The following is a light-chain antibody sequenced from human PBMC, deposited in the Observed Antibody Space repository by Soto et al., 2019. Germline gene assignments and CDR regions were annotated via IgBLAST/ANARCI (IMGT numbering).Light chain of an antibody. Sequence: QSALTQPASVSGSPGQSMTISCTGTSSDVGNYNLVSWYQQHPGKAPKLLIYEDNKRPSGVSSRFSGSKSGNTASLTISGLQAEDEADYYCCSYAGSNTYVVFGGGTKVTVL. V-gene: IGLV2-23*01. J-gene: IGLJ2*01. CDR2: EDN. CDR1: SSDVGNYNL. CDR3: CSYAGSNTYVV.